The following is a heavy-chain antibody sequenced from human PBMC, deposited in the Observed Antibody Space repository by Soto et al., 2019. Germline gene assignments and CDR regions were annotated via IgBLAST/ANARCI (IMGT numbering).Heavy chain of an antibody. J-gene: IGHJ4*02. Sequence: DSMKGRFTISRDNAKNSLYLQMNSLRADDTAVYYCARVDTIGSAYWGQGTLVTVSS. CDR3: ARVDTIGSAY. D-gene: IGHD5-18*01. V-gene: IGHV3-7*01.